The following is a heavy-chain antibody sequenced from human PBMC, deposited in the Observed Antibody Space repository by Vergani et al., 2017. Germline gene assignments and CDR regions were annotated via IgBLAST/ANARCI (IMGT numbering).Heavy chain of an antibody. CDR1: GGSFSGYY. V-gene: IGHV4-34*01. CDR2: INHSGST. Sequence: QVQLQQWGAGLLKPSETLSLTCAVYGGSFSGYYGSGIRQPPGKGLEWFGEINHSGSTTYNPSLKSRVTISVDTSKNQFSLKLSSVTAADTAVYYCARGAVAGKNYFDYWGQGTLVTVSS. D-gene: IGHD6-19*01. J-gene: IGHJ4*02. CDR3: ARGAVAGKNYFDY.